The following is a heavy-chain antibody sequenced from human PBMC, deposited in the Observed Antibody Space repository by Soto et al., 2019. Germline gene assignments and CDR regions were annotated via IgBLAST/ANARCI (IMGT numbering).Heavy chain of an antibody. CDR2: ISYDGSNK. D-gene: IGHD4-17*01. V-gene: IGHV3-30-3*01. Sequence: PGGSLRLSCAASGFTFSSYAMHWVRQAPGKGLEWVAVISYDGSNKYYADSVKGRFTISRDNSKNTLYLQMNSLRAEDTAVYYCARDSNDYGDYKARYYYGMDVWGQGTTVTVSS. CDR3: ARDSNDYGDYKARYYYGMDV. CDR1: GFTFSSYA. J-gene: IGHJ6*02.